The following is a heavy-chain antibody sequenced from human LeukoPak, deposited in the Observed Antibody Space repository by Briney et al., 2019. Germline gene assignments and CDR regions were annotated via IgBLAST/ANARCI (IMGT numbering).Heavy chain of an antibody. CDR1: GYSFTSYW. CDR3: ARQNSGYSSGWYYFDY. V-gene: IGHV5-51*01. J-gene: IGHJ4*02. Sequence: GESLKISCKGSGYSFTSYWIGWVRRMPGKGLEWMGIIYPGDSDTRYSPSFQGQVTISADKSISTAYLQWSSLKASDTAMYYCARQNSGYSSGWYYFDYWGQGTLVTVSS. CDR2: IYPGDSDT. D-gene: IGHD6-19*01.